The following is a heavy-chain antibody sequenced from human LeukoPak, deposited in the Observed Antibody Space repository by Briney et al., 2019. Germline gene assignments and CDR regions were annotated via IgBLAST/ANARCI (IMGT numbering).Heavy chain of an antibody. CDR2: ISYDGSNK. CDR3: ARGSIAAAGPMDV. J-gene: IGHJ6*02. V-gene: IGHV3-30*03. CDR1: GFAFGGSG. Sequence: GGSLRLSCAASGFAFGGSGMHWVRQAPGKGLEWVAVISYDGSNKFYADSVKGRFTISRENAKNSLYLQMNSLRAGDTAVYYCARGSIAAAGPMDVWGQGTTVTVSS. D-gene: IGHD6-13*01.